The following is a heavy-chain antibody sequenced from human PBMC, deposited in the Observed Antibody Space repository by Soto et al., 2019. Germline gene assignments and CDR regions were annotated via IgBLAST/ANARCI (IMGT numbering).Heavy chain of an antibody. CDR2: LHGTGGSA. Sequence: EVQLLESGGGLVQPGGSLRLSCAASGFIFRNYAMSWVRQAPGKGMELVSSLHGTGGSAYFADSVKGRFTVSRDDSKSTLYLQMSSLRVDDTALYYCAKDAVAGNGEGDWFDLWGQGTLVTVSS. CDR1: GFIFRNYA. D-gene: IGHD6-19*01. V-gene: IGHV3-23*01. J-gene: IGHJ5*02. CDR3: AKDAVAGNGEGDWFDL.